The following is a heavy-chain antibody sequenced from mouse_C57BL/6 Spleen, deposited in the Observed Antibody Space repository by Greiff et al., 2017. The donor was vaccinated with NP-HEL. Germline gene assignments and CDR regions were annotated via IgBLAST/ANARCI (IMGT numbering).Heavy chain of an antibody. V-gene: IGHV5-6*01. J-gene: IGHJ2*01. D-gene: IGHD1-1*01. CDR2: ISRGGSYT. CDR1: GFTFSSYG. CDR3: ARPRIYYYGSSSFED. Sequence: EVMLVESGGDLVKPGGSLKLSCAASGFTFSSYGMSWVRQTPDKRLEWVATISRGGSYTYYPDSVKGRSTFPRANANNTLYLQMSSLKSEDTAMYYCARPRIYYYGSSSFEDWGKGTTLTVAS.